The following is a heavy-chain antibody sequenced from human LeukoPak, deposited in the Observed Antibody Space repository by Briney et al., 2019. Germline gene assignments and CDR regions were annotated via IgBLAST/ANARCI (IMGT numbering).Heavy chain of an antibody. D-gene: IGHD2-15*01. J-gene: IGHJ6*02. CDR2: INPDGSDT. CDR1: KFTFGSFW. Sequence: GGSLRLSCAASKFTFGSFWMNWVRLVRGKALLWVSRINPDGSDTEYADSVKGRFTVSRDNARNTLYLEMRSLSVQDSGLYYCARVRNGYSSGLDVWGPGTWVTVSS. V-gene: IGHV3-74*01. CDR3: ARVRNGYSSGLDV.